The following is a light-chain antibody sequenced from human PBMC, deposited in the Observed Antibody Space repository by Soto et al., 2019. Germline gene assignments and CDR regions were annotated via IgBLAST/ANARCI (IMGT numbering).Light chain of an antibody. Sequence: EIVVTKSPCTVSPYPRERATLSCMASQSVSNNYLAWYQQKPGQAPRLLIYDTSNRATGIPARFSGSGSGTDFTLTISGLEPADLGVYYCQQRHNWPITFGQGTRLEIK. CDR3: QQRHNWPIT. J-gene: IGKJ5*01. V-gene: IGKV3-11*01. CDR1: QSVSNNY. CDR2: DTS.